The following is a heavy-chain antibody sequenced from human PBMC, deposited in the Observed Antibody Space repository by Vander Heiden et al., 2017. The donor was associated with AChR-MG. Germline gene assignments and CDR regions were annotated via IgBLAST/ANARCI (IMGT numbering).Heavy chain of an antibody. CDR3: AKYVGSSGWYDYYYGMDV. Sequence: EVQLLESGGGLVQPGGSLRLSCAASGFTFSSYALSWVRQAPGKGLEWVSAISGSGGSTYYADSVKGRFTISRDNSKNTLYLQMNSLRAEDTAVYYCAKYVGSSGWYDYYYGMDVWCQGTTVTVSS. CDR2: ISGSGGST. V-gene: IGHV3-23*01. CDR1: GFTFSSYA. D-gene: IGHD6-19*01. J-gene: IGHJ6*02.